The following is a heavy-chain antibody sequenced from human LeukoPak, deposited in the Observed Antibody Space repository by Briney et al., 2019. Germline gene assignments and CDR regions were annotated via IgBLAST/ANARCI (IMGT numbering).Heavy chain of an antibody. J-gene: IGHJ4*02. D-gene: IGHD3-16*01. CDR1: GGSISSSSYY. Sequence: SETLPDTCTVSGGSISSSSYYWGWIRQPPGKGLEWIGSIYYNGSTYYNPSLKSRVSISVDTSKNQFSLKLSSVTAADTAVYYCARLKNWVGGEMRDYWGQGTLVTVSS. V-gene: IGHV4-39*01. CDR2: IYYNGST. CDR3: ARLKNWVGGEMRDY.